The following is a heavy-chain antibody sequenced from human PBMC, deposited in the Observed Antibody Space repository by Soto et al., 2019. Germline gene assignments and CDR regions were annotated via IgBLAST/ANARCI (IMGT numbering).Heavy chain of an antibody. CDR3: ARDPIEGANSGMDV. D-gene: IGHD1-26*01. CDR2: IKQDESKK. CDR1: GFSFSIYW. J-gene: IGHJ6*02. Sequence: PVGSRRLSCAGSGFSFSIYWMNWVRQAPGKGLEWVANIKQDESKKNYVDSVKGRFTISRDNAKKSLYLQMNSLRAEDTAVYYCARDPIEGANSGMDVWGQGTTVTVSS. V-gene: IGHV3-7*04.